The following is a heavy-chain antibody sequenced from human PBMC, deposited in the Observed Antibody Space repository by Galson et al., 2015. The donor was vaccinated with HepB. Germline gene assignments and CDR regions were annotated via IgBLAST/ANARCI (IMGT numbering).Heavy chain of an antibody. V-gene: IGHV1-18*01. CDR2: ISAYNGNT. CDR3: AREHMVQGVITNFDY. Sequence: SVKVSCKASGYTFTSYGISWVRQAPGQGLEWMGWISAYNGNTNYAQKLQGRVTMTTDTSTSTAYMELRSLRSDDTAVYYCAREHMVQGVITNFDYWGQGTLVTVSS. D-gene: IGHD3-10*01. J-gene: IGHJ4*02. CDR1: GYTFTSYG.